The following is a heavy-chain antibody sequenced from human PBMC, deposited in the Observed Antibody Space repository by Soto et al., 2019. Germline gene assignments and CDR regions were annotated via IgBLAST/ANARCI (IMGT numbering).Heavy chain of an antibody. D-gene: IGHD6-13*01. CDR3: ARVGYSSSGGWFDP. Sequence: PSETLSLTCTVSGGSISSGGYYWSWIRQHPGKGLEWIGYIYYSGSTYYNPSLKSRVTISVDTSKNQFSLKLSAVTAADAAVYYCARVGYSSSGGWFDPWGQGTLVTVSS. J-gene: IGHJ5*02. CDR1: GGSISSGGYY. V-gene: IGHV4-31*03. CDR2: IYYSGST.